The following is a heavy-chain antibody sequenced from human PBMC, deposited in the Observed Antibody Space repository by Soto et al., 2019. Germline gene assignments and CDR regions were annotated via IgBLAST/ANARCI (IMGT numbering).Heavy chain of an antibody. Sequence: QVQLQQWGAGLLKPSETLSLNCAVNGGSLSGYYWSWIRQPPGKGLEWIGEIKDGGYTNYSPSLKGRATISSDTSNNQFPLRLNSVTAADTGLYYCARGQEGVVATHWDQGALVTVSS. CDR3: ARGQEGVVATH. V-gene: IGHV4-34*01. J-gene: IGHJ4*02. CDR1: GGSLSGYY. D-gene: IGHD5-12*01. CDR2: IKDGGYT.